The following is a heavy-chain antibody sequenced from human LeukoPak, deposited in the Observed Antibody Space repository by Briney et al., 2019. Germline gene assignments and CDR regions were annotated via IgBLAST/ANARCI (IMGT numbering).Heavy chain of an antibody. CDR2: IYHSGST. J-gene: IGHJ4*02. Sequence: SETLSLTCTVSGYSISSGCYWGWIRQPPGKGLEWIGSIYHSGSTYYNPSLKSRVTISVDTSKNQFSLKLSSVTAADTAVYYCARGSYYDSSGYYSIGVVDYWGQGTLVTVSS. CDR3: ARGSYYDSSGYYSIGVVDY. D-gene: IGHD3-22*01. V-gene: IGHV4-38-2*02. CDR1: GYSISSGCY.